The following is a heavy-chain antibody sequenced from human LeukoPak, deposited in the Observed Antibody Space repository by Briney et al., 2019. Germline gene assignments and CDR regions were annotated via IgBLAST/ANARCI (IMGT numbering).Heavy chain of an antibody. V-gene: IGHV3-33*01. D-gene: IGHD6-19*01. CDR3: ARDRFQHSSGWYDAFDI. J-gene: IGHJ3*02. Sequence: GRSLRLSCAASGFTFSSYGMHWVRQAPGKGLEWVAVIWYDGSNKYYADSVKGRFTISRDNSKNTLYLQMNSLRAEDTAVYYCARDRFQHSSGWYDAFDIWGQGTMVTVSS. CDR2: IWYDGSNK. CDR1: GFTFSSYG.